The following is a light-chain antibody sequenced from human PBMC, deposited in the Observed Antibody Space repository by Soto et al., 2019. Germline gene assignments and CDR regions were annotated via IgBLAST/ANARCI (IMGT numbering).Light chain of an antibody. CDR3: QQYGSSPPYT. Sequence: EFVLTQSPGTLSLSPGERATLSCRASQSVSSSYLAWYQQKPGQAPRLLIYGASCRATGIPDRFSGSGSGTDFTLTISRLEPEDFAVYYCQQYGSSPPYTFGQGTKLEI. CDR2: GAS. CDR1: QSVSSSY. J-gene: IGKJ2*01. V-gene: IGKV3-20*01.